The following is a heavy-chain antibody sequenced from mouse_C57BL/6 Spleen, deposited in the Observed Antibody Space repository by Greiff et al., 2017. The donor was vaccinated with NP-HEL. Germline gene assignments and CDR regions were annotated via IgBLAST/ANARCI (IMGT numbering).Heavy chain of an antibody. CDR2: IDPSDSET. D-gene: IGHD2-10*01. Sequence: VQLQQPGAELVRPGSSVKLSCKASGYTFTSYWMHWVKQRPIQGLEWIGNIDPSDSETHYNQKFKDKATLTVDKSSSTAYMQLSSLTSEDSAVYYCARGPYYGNYNWYFDVWGTGTTVTVSS. CDR3: ARGPYYGNYNWYFDV. CDR1: GYTFTSYW. J-gene: IGHJ1*03. V-gene: IGHV1-52*01.